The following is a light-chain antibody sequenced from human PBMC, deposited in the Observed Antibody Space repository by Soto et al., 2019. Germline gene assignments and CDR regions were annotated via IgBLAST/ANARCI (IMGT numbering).Light chain of an antibody. J-gene: IGKJ4*01. V-gene: IGKV4-1*01. CDR2: WAS. Sequence: DIVMTQSPDALAVSLGERATINCKSSQSVLYASNKKNYLAWFQQKPRQPPKLLIYWASTRESGVPSRFSGSGSGTDFTLTISSLEPEDFAVYYRQQRSNWPLLTFGGGTKVDIK. CDR3: QQRSNWPLLT. CDR1: QSVLYASNKKNY.